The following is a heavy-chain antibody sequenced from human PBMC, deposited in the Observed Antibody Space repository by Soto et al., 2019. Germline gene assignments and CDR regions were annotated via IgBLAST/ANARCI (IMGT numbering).Heavy chain of an antibody. Sequence: QVQLVQSGAEVKKPGASVKVSCKASGYTFTSYAMHWVRQAPGQRLEWMGWINAGNGNTKYSQKFQGRVTITRDTSASTAYMELSSLRSEDTAVYYCARAGTYYYDSSGYEAEYYFDYWGQGTLVTVSS. J-gene: IGHJ4*02. CDR1: GYTFTSYA. V-gene: IGHV1-3*01. D-gene: IGHD3-22*01. CDR2: INAGNGNT. CDR3: ARAGTYYYDSSGYEAEYYFDY.